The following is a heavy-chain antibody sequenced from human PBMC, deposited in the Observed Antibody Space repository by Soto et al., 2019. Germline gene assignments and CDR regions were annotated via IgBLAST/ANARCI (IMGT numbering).Heavy chain of an antibody. J-gene: IGHJ4*02. V-gene: IGHV1-18*01. CDR3: ARDRSRDGYNYYFDY. D-gene: IGHD5-12*01. CDR1: GYTFTSYG. Sequence: ASVKVSCKASGYTFTSYGISWVRQAPGQGLEWMGWISAYNGYTNYAQKLQGRVTMTTDTSTSTAYMELRSLRSDDTAVYYCARDRSRDGYNYYFDYWGQGTLVTVSS. CDR2: ISAYNGYT.